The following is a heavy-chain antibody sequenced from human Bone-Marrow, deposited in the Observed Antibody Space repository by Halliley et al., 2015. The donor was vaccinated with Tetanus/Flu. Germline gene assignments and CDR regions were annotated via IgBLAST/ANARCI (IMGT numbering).Heavy chain of an antibody. Sequence: SLRLSCATSGFSVTNNYMSWVRQAPGKGLEWVSAIYTNGRTFYTDSVKGRFTISRDNSKNTLYLQMNSLRAADTAVYYCARLYSGSYLYFFDYWGRGTLVTVSS. V-gene: IGHV3-53*01. CDR2: IYTNGRT. CDR3: ARLYSGSYLYFFDY. CDR1: GFSVTNNY. J-gene: IGHJ4*02. D-gene: IGHD1-26*01.